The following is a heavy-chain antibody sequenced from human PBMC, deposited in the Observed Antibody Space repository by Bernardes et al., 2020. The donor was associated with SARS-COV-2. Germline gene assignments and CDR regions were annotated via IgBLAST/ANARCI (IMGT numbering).Heavy chain of an antibody. J-gene: IGHJ6*02. CDR1: GYTFTESS. CDR2: INPNSGNT. D-gene: IGHD2-2*01. CDR3: ARGKRYQLPLDQYYEMDV. V-gene: IGHV1-8*01. Sequence: ASVKVSCKASGYTFTESSMHWVRQAPGQGLEWMGWINPNSGNTGYAQKFQGRVTMTGSTSISTAYMELSSLRSDDTAVYYCARGKRYQLPLDQYYEMDVWGQGTTVTVSS.